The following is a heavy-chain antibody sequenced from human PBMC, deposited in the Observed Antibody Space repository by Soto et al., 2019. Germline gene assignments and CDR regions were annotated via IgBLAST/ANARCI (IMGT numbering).Heavy chain of an antibody. V-gene: IGHV4-31*02. Sequence: TLSVAWSVCGASIGSGCCYWTCVRQHPGKGLEWIGYIYYSGSTYYNPSLKSRVTISVDTSKNQFSLKLSSVTAADTAVYYCARTYCISPSCSFDYWGQGTLVTVS. D-gene: IGHD2-2*01. J-gene: IGHJ4*02. CDR2: IYYSGST. CDR1: GASIGSGCCY. CDR3: ARTYCISPSCSFDY.